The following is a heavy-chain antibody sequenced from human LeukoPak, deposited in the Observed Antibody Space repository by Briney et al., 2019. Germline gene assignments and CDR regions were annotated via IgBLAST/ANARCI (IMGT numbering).Heavy chain of an antibody. Sequence: GGSLRLSCAASAFTFSNYTMHWVRQAPGKGVEWVAVISYDGSNKYYADYVKGQFTISRDNSKNTLYLQMNSLRGEDTAVYYCARIPRTWLRFPYFDYWGQGTLVTVSS. J-gene: IGHJ4*02. CDR3: ARIPRTWLRFPYFDY. CDR1: AFTFSNYT. CDR2: ISYDGSNK. D-gene: IGHD5-12*01. V-gene: IGHV3-30-3*01.